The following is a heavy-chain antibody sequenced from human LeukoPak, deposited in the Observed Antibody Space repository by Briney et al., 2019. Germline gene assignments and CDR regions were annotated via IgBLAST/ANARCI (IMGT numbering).Heavy chain of an antibody. D-gene: IGHD3-22*01. J-gene: IGHJ1*01. V-gene: IGHV4-31*03. Sequence: PSQTLSLTCTVSGGSISSGGYYWSWIRQRPGKGLEWIGYIYYSGSTYYNPSLKSRVTISVDTSKNQFSLKLSSVTAADTAVYYCAGVSSDSSGYEYFQHWGQGTLVTVSS. CDR3: AGVSSDSSGYEYFQH. CDR1: GGSISSGGYY. CDR2: IYYSGST.